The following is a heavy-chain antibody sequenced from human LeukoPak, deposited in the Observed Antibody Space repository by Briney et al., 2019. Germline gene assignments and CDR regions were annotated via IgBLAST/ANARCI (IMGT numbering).Heavy chain of an antibody. J-gene: IGHJ4*02. Sequence: GGXLRLSCAASGFTFSDYYMSWLRQAPGKGLEWVSYISSSGSTIYYADYVKGGLTISRDNAKNSLYLQMNSLRAEDTAVYYCARAGGYGWRKGLDYWGQGTLVTVSS. CDR1: GFTFSDYY. V-gene: IGHV3-11*04. CDR2: ISSSGSTI. CDR3: ARAGGYGWRKGLDY. D-gene: IGHD3-16*01.